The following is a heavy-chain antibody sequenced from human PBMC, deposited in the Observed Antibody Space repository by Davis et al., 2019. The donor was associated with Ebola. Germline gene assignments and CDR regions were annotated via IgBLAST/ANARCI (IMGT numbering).Heavy chain of an antibody. J-gene: IGHJ6*02. D-gene: IGHD3-3*01. CDR1: GFTFSDSG. V-gene: IGHV3-33*01. Sequence: GESLKISCAASGFTFSDSGMHWVRQAPGKGLEWVAIIWYDGSEKYYGDSVKGRFTISRDNSRNTVYLQMNMLRAEDTAVYYCAREGVGRHGMDVWGQGTTVTVSS. CDR3: AREGVGRHGMDV. CDR2: IWYDGSEK.